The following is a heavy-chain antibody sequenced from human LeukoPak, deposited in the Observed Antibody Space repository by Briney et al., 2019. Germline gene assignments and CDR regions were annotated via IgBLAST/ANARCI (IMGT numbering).Heavy chain of an antibody. D-gene: IGHD6-19*01. Sequence: GSLRLSCAASGFTFSSYWMSWVRQPPGKGLEWIGEINHSGSTNYNPSLKSRVTISVDTSKNQFSLKLSSVTAADTAVYYCAREVAGTGIKHWGQGTLVTVSS. V-gene: IGHV4-34*01. CDR3: AREVAGTGIKH. J-gene: IGHJ1*01. CDR2: INHSGST. CDR1: GFTFSSYW.